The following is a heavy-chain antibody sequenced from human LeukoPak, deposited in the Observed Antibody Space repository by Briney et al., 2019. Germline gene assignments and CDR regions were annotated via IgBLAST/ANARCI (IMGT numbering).Heavy chain of an antibody. J-gene: IGHJ4*02. V-gene: IGHV3-33*06. Sequence: GRSLRLSCAASGFTFSSYGKHWVRQAPGKGLEWVAVIWYDGSNKYYADSVKGRFTISRDNSKNTLYLQMNSLRAEDTAVYYCAKDEDSSGAPTDYWGQGTLVTVSS. CDR2: IWYDGSNK. CDR3: AKDEDSSGAPTDY. D-gene: IGHD6-19*01. CDR1: GFTFSSYG.